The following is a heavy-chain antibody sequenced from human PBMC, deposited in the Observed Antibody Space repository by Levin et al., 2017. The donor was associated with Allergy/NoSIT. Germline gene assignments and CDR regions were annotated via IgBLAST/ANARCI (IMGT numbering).Heavy chain of an antibody. CDR3: ARFIAAARNYYYGMDV. J-gene: IGHJ6*02. Sequence: TGGSLRLSCAASGFTFNDFYISWVRQAPGKGLQWVAYISPGSTYIKYADSVQGRFSISRDNARNSVSLQMNSLRADDTALYFCARFIAAARNYYYGMDVWGQGTTVTVSS. CDR2: ISPGSTYI. V-gene: IGHV3-11*03. CDR1: GFTFNDFY. D-gene: IGHD6-13*01.